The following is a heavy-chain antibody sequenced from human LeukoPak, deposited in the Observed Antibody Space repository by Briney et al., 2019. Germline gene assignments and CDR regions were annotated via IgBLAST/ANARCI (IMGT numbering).Heavy chain of an antibody. Sequence: ASVKVSCKASGGTFSSYAISWVRQAPGQGLEWMGGIIPIFGTANYAQKFQGRVTITADKSTSTAYMELSSLRSEDTAVYYCANLWFGELEVPGYYFDYWGQGTLVTVSS. CDR1: GGTFSSYA. V-gene: IGHV1-69*06. CDR3: ANLWFGELEVPGYYFDY. J-gene: IGHJ4*02. CDR2: IIPIFGTA. D-gene: IGHD3-10*01.